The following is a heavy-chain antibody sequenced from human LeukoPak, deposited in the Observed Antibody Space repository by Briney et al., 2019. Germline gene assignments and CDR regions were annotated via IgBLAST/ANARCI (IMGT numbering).Heavy chain of an antibody. Sequence: SSETLSLTCAVYGGSFSGYYWSWIRQPPGKGLEWLGEINHSGSTNHNPSLKSRVTTSVDTSKNQFSLKLSSVTAADTAVYYCASGEVVAPADTDITSGMDVWGQGTTVTVSS. V-gene: IGHV4-34*01. CDR1: GGSFSGYY. CDR2: INHSGST. J-gene: IGHJ6*02. CDR3: ASGEVVAPADTDITSGMDV. D-gene: IGHD2-2*01.